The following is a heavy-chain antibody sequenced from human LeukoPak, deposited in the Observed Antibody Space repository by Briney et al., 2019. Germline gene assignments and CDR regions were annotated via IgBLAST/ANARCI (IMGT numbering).Heavy chain of an antibody. Sequence: SVKVSCKASGGTFSSYAISWVRQAPGQGLEWMGRIIPIFGTANYAQKFQGRVTITTDESTGTAYMELSSLRSEDTAVYYCAIESGSYFGLRYFDYWGQGTLVTVSS. J-gene: IGHJ4*02. V-gene: IGHV1-69*05. CDR1: GGTFSSYA. CDR2: IIPIFGTA. CDR3: AIESGSYFGLRYFDY. D-gene: IGHD1-26*01.